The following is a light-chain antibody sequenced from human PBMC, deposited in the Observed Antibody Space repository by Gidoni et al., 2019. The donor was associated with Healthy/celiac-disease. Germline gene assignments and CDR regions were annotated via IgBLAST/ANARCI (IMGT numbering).Light chain of an antibody. CDR2: WAS. CDR1: QSVLYSSNNKNY. Sequence: DIVMTQSPDALAVSLGERATINCKSSQSVLYSSNNKNYLAWYQQKPGQPPKLLLYWASTRESGVPDLFSGSGSGTAFTLTISSLQAEDVAVYYCQQYYSTPQTFGQGTKVEIK. CDR3: QQYYSTPQT. J-gene: IGKJ1*01. V-gene: IGKV4-1*01.